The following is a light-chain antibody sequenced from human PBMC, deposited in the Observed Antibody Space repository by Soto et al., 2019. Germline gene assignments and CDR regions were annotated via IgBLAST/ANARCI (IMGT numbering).Light chain of an antibody. CDR1: RIVSSY. J-gene: IGKJ5*01. Sequence: EIVLTQSPATLSLSPGERATLSCRASRIVSSYLAWYQQKPGQAPRLLIYDASNRATGIPARFSGSGSGTKDTPPTSSMQSQDYVAYYCQQQNNRTPITFGQGTRLEIK. CDR2: DAS. CDR3: QQQNNRTPIT. V-gene: IGKV3-11*01.